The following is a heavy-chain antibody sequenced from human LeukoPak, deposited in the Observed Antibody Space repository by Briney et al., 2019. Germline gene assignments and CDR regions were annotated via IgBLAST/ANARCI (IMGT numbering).Heavy chain of an antibody. CDR2: IYYSGST. CDR1: GGSISSSSYY. Sequence: SETLSLTCTVSGGSISSSSYYWGWIRQPPAKGLEWIGSIYYSGSTYYNPSLKSRVTISVDTSKNQFSLKLSSVTAADTAVYYCARHGGYSYGPLDAFDIWGQGTMVTVSS. V-gene: IGHV4-39*01. CDR3: ARHGGYSYGPLDAFDI. D-gene: IGHD5-18*01. J-gene: IGHJ3*02.